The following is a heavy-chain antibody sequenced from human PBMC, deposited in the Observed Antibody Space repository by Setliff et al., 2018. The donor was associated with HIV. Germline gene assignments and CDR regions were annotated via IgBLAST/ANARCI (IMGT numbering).Heavy chain of an antibody. CDR3: AREDPPADFHFWSGRLAD. Sequence: SLKISCAASGFTVSSNYMSWVRQAPGKGLEWVSVIYIDGSTYYADSVRGRFTISRDNYKNTLYLQMKSLRAEDTAVYYCAREDPPADFHFWSGRLADWGQGSLVTV. V-gene: IGHV3-66*02. CDR1: GFTVSSNY. D-gene: IGHD3-3*02. J-gene: IGHJ1*01. CDR2: IYIDGST.